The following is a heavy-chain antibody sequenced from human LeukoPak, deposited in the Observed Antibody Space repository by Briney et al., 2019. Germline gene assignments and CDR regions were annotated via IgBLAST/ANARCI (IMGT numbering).Heavy chain of an antibody. D-gene: IGHD3-9*01. CDR3: AKDSLVYDILTGYYYYYGMDV. CDR1: GFTFSSYA. V-gene: IGHV3-23*01. J-gene: IGHJ6*02. CDR2: ISGSGGST. Sequence: GGSLRLSCAASGFTFSSYAMSWVRQAPGKGLEWVSAISGSGGSTYYADSVKGRFTISRDNSKNTLYLQMNSLRAEDTAVYYCAKDSLVYDILTGYYYYYGMDVWGQGTTATV.